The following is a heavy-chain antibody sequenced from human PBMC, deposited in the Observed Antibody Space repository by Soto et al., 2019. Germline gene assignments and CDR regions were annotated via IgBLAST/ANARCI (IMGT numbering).Heavy chain of an antibody. D-gene: IGHD2-2*01. CDR3: ARNVHAYCISTSCYGGLDY. V-gene: IGHV3-30-3*01. J-gene: IGHJ4*02. Sequence: GGSLRLSCAASGFTFSSYAMHWVRQAPGKGLEWVAVISYDGSNKYYADSVKGRFTISRDNSKNTLYLQMNSLRAEDTAVYYCARNVHAYCISTSCYGGLDYWGQGTLVTVSS. CDR2: ISYDGSNK. CDR1: GFTFSSYA.